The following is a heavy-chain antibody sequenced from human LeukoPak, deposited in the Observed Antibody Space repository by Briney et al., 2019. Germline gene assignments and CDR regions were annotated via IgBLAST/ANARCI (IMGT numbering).Heavy chain of an antibody. CDR2: IIGSGGST. Sequence: PGGSLRLSCAASGFTFSSYAMSWVRQAPGKGLEWVSAIIGSGGSTYYADSVKGRFTISRDNSKNTLYLQMNSLRAEDTAVYYCAKDGTMVRGVNWFAPWGQGTLVTVSS. V-gene: IGHV3-23*01. D-gene: IGHD3-10*01. J-gene: IGHJ5*02. CDR1: GFTFSSYA. CDR3: AKDGTMVRGVNWFAP.